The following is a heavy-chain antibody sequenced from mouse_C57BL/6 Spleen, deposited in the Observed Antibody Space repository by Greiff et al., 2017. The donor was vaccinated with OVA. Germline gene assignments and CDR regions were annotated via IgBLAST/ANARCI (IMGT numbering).Heavy chain of an antibody. CDR1: GFTFSSYA. CDR2: ISDGGSYT. J-gene: IGHJ4*01. V-gene: IGHV5-4*01. CDR3: ARDTYYYGSSYYAMDY. D-gene: IGHD1-1*01. Sequence: EVMLVESGGGLVKPGGSLKLSCAASGFTFSSYAMSWVRQTPEKRLEWVATISDGGSYTYYPDNVKGRFTISRDNAKNNLYLQMSHLKSEDTAMYYCARDTYYYGSSYYAMDYWGQGTSVTVSS.